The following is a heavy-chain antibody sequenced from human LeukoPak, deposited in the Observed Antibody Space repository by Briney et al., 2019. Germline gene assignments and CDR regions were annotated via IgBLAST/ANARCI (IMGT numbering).Heavy chain of an antibody. V-gene: IGHV5-51*01. CDR1: GYSFTSYW. Sequence: ESLKISCKGSGYSFTSYWIGWVRQMPGKGLEWMGIIYPGDSDTRYSPSFQGQVTISADKSISTAYLQWSSLKASDTAMYYCARHLRFDLYGSASPEFDPWGQGTLVTVSS. D-gene: IGHD3-10*01. CDR3: ARHLRFDLYGSASPEFDP. J-gene: IGHJ5*02. CDR2: IYPGDSDT.